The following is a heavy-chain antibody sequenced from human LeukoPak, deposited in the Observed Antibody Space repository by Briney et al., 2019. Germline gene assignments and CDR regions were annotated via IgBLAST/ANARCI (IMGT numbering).Heavy chain of an antibody. CDR2: ISAYNGNT. J-gene: IGHJ6*03. CDR3: ARSGRRITMVRGVIQHYYYYYYMDV. CDR1: GYTFTSYG. V-gene: IGHV1-18*01. D-gene: IGHD3-10*01. Sequence: VASVKVSCKASGYTFTSYGISWVRQAPGQGLEWMGWISAYNGNTNYAQKLQGRVTMTTDTSTSTAYMELRSLRSDDTAVYYCARSGRRITMVRGVIQHYYYYYYMDVWGKGTTVTVSS.